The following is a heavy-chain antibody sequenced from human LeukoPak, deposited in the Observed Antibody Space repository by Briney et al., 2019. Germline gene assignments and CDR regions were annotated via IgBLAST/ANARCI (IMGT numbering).Heavy chain of an antibody. V-gene: IGHV3-23*01. CDR2: ISGSGGST. Sequence: PGGSLRLSCAASGFTFSSYAMSWVRQAPGKGLEWVSAISGSGGSTYYADSVKGRFTISRDNSKNTLYLQMNSLRAEDTAVYYCAKDRYYGSGSYYAYYYYGMDVWAKGPRSPSP. CDR3: AKDRYYGSGSYYAYYYYGMDV. CDR1: GFTFSSYA. D-gene: IGHD3-10*01. J-gene: IGHJ6*02.